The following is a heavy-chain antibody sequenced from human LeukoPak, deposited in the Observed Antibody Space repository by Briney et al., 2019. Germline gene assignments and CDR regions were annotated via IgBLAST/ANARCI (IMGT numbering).Heavy chain of an antibody. Sequence: GGSLRLSCAASGFTFDDYAMHWVRQAQGKGLEWVSGISWNSGSIGYADSVKGRFTISRDNAKNSLYLQMNSLRAEDMSLYYCAKALGAGTTSYFDYWGQGTLVTVSS. CDR2: ISWNSGSI. D-gene: IGHD1-7*01. CDR1: GFTFDDYA. V-gene: IGHV3-9*03. CDR3: AKALGAGTTSYFDY. J-gene: IGHJ4*02.